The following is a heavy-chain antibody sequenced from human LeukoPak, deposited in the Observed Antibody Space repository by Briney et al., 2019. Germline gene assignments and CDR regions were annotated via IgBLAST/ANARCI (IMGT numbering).Heavy chain of an antibody. J-gene: IGHJ4*02. CDR1: GFTFSSYG. CDR3: AKDWPADGSSGWTYYFDY. CDR2: ISGSGGST. V-gene: IGHV3-23*01. Sequence: GGSLRLSCAASGFTFSSYGMSWVRQAPGKGLEWVSGISGSGGSTYYADSVKGRFTISRDNSKNTLYLQMNSLRAKDTAVYYCAKDWPADGSSGWTYYFDYWGQGTLVTVSS. D-gene: IGHD6-19*01.